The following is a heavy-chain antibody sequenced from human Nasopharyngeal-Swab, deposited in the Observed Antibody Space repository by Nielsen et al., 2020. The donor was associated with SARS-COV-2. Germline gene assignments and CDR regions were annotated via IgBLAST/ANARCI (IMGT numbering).Heavy chain of an antibody. CDR2: IFSNDEK. J-gene: IGHJ3*02. CDR3: AHRRGSVRDAFDI. V-gene: IGHV2-26*01. D-gene: IGHD3-10*01. Sequence: PGKALEWLAHIFSNDEKSYSTSLKSRLTITKDTSKNQVVLTMTNMDPVDTATYYCAHRRGSVRDAFDIWGQGTMVTVSS.